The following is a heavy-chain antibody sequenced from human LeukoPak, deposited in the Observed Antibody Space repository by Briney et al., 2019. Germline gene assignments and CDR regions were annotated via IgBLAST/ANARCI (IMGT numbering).Heavy chain of an antibody. Sequence: PGGSLRLSCAASGFTFSSYAMSWVRQAPGKGLEWVSAISGSGGSTYYADSVKGRFTISRDNSKNTLYLQMNSLRAEDTAVYYCAKCGDSSGYLLWFDPWGQGTLVTVFS. V-gene: IGHV3-23*01. CDR3: AKCGDSSGYLLWFDP. CDR1: GFTFSSYA. CDR2: ISGSGGST. J-gene: IGHJ5*02. D-gene: IGHD3-22*01.